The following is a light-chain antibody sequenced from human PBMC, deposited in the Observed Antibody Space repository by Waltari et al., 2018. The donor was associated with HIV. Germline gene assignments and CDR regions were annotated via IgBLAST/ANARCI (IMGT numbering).Light chain of an antibody. V-gene: IGLV2-14*03. Sequence: QSVLTQPASVSGSPGQSVTISCTGTSSDFGFDNFVSWYQQYPCKAPTRIISEVSSLPSGFSDRFSGSKSGNTASLTISGLQNEDEADYFCTSYTTSDTLRFGGGTKVTVL. CDR1: SSDFGFDNF. CDR3: TSYTTSDTLR. CDR2: EVS. J-gene: IGLJ3*02.